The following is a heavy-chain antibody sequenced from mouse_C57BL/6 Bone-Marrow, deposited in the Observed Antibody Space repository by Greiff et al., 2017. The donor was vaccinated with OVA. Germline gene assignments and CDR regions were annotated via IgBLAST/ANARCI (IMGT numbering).Heavy chain of an antibody. Sequence: QVQLKQPGAELVKPGASVKLSCKASGYTFTSYWMHWVKQRPGRGLEWIGSIDPNSGGTKYNEKFKSKATLTVDKPSSTAYMQLSSLTSEDSAVYYCARGGYYFYYFDYWGQGTTLTVSS. V-gene: IGHV1-72*01. D-gene: IGHD2-3*01. J-gene: IGHJ2*01. CDR1: GYTFTSYW. CDR3: ARGGYYFYYFDY. CDR2: IDPNSGGT.